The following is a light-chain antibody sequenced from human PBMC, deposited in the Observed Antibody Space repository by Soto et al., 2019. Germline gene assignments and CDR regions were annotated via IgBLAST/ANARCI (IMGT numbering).Light chain of an antibody. Sequence: EIVLTQSPDTLSLSPGDRATLSCRASQGVSNLLAWYQQRPGQAPRLLIYDASKRATGVPARFSGSGSGTDVTLTISSLEPEDFAVYYCQKRADWPPALTFGGGTKVDI. CDR2: DAS. V-gene: IGKV3-11*01. CDR1: QGVSNL. CDR3: QKRADWPPALT. J-gene: IGKJ4*01.